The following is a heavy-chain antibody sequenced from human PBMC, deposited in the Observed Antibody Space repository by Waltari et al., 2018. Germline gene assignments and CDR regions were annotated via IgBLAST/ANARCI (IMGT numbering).Heavy chain of an antibody. Sequence: QVQLQESGPGLVKPSETLSLTCTVSGGSISSHYWSWIRQPPGKGLEWIGYIYYSGGTNYNPSLKSRVTISVDTSKNQFSLKLSSVTAADTAVYYCASATVANWFDPWGQGTLVTVSS. CDR2: IYYSGGT. CDR1: GGSISSHY. CDR3: ASATVANWFDP. V-gene: IGHV4-59*11. J-gene: IGHJ5*02. D-gene: IGHD4-17*01.